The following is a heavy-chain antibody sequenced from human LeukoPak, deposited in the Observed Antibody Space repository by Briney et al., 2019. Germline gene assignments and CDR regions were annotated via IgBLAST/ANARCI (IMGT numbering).Heavy chain of an antibody. Sequence: PGGSLRLSCAASGFTFSGSAMHWVRQASGKGLEWVGRIRSKANSYATAYAASVKGRFTISRDNSKSTLSLQMNSLRAEDTAIYYCATYRQVLLPFESWGQGTLVTVSS. D-gene: IGHD2-8*02. CDR2: IRSKANSYAT. V-gene: IGHV3-73*01. CDR3: ATYRQVLLPFES. CDR1: GFTFSGSA. J-gene: IGHJ4*02.